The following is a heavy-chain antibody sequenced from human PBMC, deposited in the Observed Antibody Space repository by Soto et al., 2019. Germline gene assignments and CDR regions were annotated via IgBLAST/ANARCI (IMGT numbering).Heavy chain of an antibody. V-gene: IGHV1-2*06. CDR1: GYRFTTYY. CDR3: ARDGDFAFRGYSFAFDL. Sequence: ASVKVSCKASGYRFTTYYIHWVRQAPGQGLEWMGRMNIDTGGTTYAQKFQGRVTMTRDTSISTAYMEVSSVKSDDTAMYYCARDGDFAFRGYSFAFDLWGQGTLVTVSS. D-gene: IGHD5-18*01. CDR2: MNIDTGGT. J-gene: IGHJ4*02.